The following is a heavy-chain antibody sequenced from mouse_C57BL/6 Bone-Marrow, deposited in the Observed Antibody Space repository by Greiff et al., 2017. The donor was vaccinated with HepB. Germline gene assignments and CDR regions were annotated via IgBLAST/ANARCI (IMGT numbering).Heavy chain of an antibody. J-gene: IGHJ1*03. Sequence: EVKLMESEGGLVQPGSSMKLSCTASGFTFSDYYMAWVRQVPEKGLEWVANINYDGSSTYYLDSLKSRFIISRDNAKNILYLQMSSLKSEDTATYYCASYYDYDGGHWYFDVWGTGTTVTVSS. CDR2: INYDGSST. V-gene: IGHV5-16*01. D-gene: IGHD2-4*01. CDR3: ASYYDYDGGHWYFDV. CDR1: GFTFSDYY.